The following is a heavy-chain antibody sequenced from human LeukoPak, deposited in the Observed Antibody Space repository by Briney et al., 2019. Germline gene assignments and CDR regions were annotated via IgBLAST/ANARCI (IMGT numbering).Heavy chain of an antibody. CDR3: ARVAAYCGGDCSHPTLGYYGMDV. Sequence: PSETLSLTCAVYGGSFSGYYWSWIRQPPGKGLEWIGEINHSGSTNYNPSLKSRVTISVDTSKNQFSLKLSSVTAADTAVYYCARVAAYCGGDCSHPTLGYYGMDVWGQGTTVTVSS. J-gene: IGHJ6*02. V-gene: IGHV4-34*01. D-gene: IGHD2-21*02. CDR1: GGSFSGYY. CDR2: INHSGST.